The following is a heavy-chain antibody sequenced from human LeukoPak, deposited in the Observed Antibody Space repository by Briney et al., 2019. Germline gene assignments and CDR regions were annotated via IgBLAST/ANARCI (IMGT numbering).Heavy chain of an antibody. CDR3: ARGFKYYYGSGSHLEYYYGMDV. J-gene: IGHJ6*04. CDR2: INPNSGGT. V-gene: IGHV1-2*04. D-gene: IGHD3-10*01. Sequence: ASVKVSCKASGYTFTGYYMHGVRQAPGQGLEWMGWINPNSGGTNYAQKFQGWVTMTRDTSISTAYMELSRLRSDDTAVYYCARGFKYYYGSGSHLEYYYGMDVWGKGTTVTVSS. CDR1: GYTFTGYY.